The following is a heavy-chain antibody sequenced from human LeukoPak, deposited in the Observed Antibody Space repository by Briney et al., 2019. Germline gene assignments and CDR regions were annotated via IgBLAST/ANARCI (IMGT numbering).Heavy chain of an antibody. D-gene: IGHD6-19*01. CDR2: INPNSGDT. V-gene: IGHV1-2*02. CDR3: ARDRISGHSTYYYYYGMDV. J-gene: IGHJ6*02. Sequence: GASVKVSCMASGYTFTGYYMHWVRQAPGQGLEWMGWINPNSGDTNYAQKFEGRVTMTRDTSISTAYMELSRLRSADTAVYYCARDRISGHSTYYYYYGMDVWGQGSTVTVSS. CDR1: GYTFTGYY.